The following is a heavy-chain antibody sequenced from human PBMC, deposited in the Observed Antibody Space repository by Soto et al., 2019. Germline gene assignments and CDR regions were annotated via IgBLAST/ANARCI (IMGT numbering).Heavy chain of an antibody. CDR1: GFAFSGKKY. CDR3: ARPSLPTPGAFDI. V-gene: IGHV3-53*05. CDR2: LYDTDGT. J-gene: IGHJ3*02. Sequence: GGALRLSCEASGFAFSGKKYLTWVRQAPGKGPEWVSALYDTDGTFYADSVKGRFTISKDNSKNTFYLQMNSLRIDDTAVYYCARPSLPTPGAFDIWGQGTMVTVSS. D-gene: IGHD2-2*01.